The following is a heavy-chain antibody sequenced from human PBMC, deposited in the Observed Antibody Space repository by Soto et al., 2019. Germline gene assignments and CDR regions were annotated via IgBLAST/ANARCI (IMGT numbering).Heavy chain of an antibody. D-gene: IGHD4-17*01. CDR2: ISGSGGST. J-gene: IGHJ4*02. Sequence: TGGSLRLSSRASGFTISNYSGSWVRQAQKKGLEWVSAISGSGGSTYYADSVKGRFTISRDNSKNTLYLQMNSLRAEDTAVYYCAKEPDYGGLYYFDYWGQGTLVTVSS. CDR1: GFTISNYS. V-gene: IGHV3-23*01. CDR3: AKEPDYGGLYYFDY.